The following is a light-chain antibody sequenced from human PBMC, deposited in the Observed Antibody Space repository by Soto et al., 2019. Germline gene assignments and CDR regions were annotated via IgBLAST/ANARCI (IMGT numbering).Light chain of an antibody. CDR3: QHYNNWPLT. CDR1: HSVSSN. Sequence: EIVMTQSPATLSVSPGERATLSCRASHSVSSNLAWYQQKPGQAPRLLIYGASSRATGIPARFSGSGSGTEFTLTISSLQSEDFAVYYCQHYNNWPLTFGGGTKVDTK. V-gene: IGKV3D-15*01. J-gene: IGKJ4*01. CDR2: GAS.